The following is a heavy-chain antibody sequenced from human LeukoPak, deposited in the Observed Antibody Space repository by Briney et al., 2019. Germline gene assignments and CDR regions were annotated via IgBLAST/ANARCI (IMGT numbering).Heavy chain of an antibody. CDR3: AKDRGYSNPRPPRFDY. CDR2: ISGSGGST. D-gene: IGHD4-11*01. J-gene: IGHJ4*02. Sequence: PGGSLRLSCAASGFTFSSYAMSWVRQAPGKGLEWVSAISGSGGSTYYADSVKGRFTISRDNSKNTLYLQMNSLRAEDTAVYYCAKDRGYSNPRPPRFDYWGQGTLVTVSS. V-gene: IGHV3-23*01. CDR1: GFTFSSYA.